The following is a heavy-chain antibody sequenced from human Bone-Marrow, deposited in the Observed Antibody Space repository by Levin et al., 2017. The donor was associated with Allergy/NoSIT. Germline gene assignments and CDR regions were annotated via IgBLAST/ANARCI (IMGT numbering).Heavy chain of an antibody. CDR3: AKIGGGFDYEY. J-gene: IGHJ4*02. CDR1: GFTFRSCD. D-gene: IGHD6-19*01. V-gene: IGHV3-23*01. Sequence: GGSLRLSCAASGFTFRSCDMTWVRQVPGKGLEYVSSISLGGGTTYYADSVKGRFTISRDNSKNTLFLQMNSLRAEDTAVYYCAKIGGGFDYEYWGQGTLVTVS. CDR2: ISLGGGTT.